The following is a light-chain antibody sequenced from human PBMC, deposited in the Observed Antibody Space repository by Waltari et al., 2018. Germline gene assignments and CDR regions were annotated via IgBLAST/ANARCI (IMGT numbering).Light chain of an antibody. V-gene: IGLV2-14*01. CDR3: SAYAGNDLVI. CDR1: SSDVGSYNY. CDR2: EVS. J-gene: IGLJ2*01. Sequence: QSALTQPASVSGSPGQSITISCTGTSSDVGSYNYNSWYQQHPGKAPKLMIYEVSHRPSGLSARFSGSKSGNTASLTISELQAEDEADYYCSAYAGNDLVIFGGGTKLTVL.